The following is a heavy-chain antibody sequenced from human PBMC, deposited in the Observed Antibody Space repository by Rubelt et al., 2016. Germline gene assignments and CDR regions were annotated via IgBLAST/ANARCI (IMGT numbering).Heavy chain of an antibody. J-gene: IGHJ4*02. D-gene: IGHD6-13*01. CDR3: ATPAAADSWRWDY. CDR2: ISDIGST. V-gene: IGHV4-39*07. Sequence: QLQLQESGPGLVKPSETLSLTCTVSGGSISSSSHYWAWIRQSPGKGLEWRGSISDIGSTYNNPSLKSRDTISVDMSKDLYCLGRTYVTSADTASYFCATPAAADSWRWDYWGQGTLVSVSS. CDR1: GGSISSSSHY.